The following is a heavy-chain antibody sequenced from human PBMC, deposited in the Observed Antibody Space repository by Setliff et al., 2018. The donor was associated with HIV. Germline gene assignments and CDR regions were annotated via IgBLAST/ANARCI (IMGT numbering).Heavy chain of an antibody. CDR1: GGSFSGYY. Sequence: LSLTCAVYGGSFSGYYWSWIRQPPGKGLEWIGEVNHSGSTNYNPSLKSRVTISVDMSKNQFSLKLSSVTAADTAVYYCARARATEATFHYFDYYMDVWGKGTTVTVSS. V-gene: IGHV4-34*01. D-gene: IGHD4-4*01. CDR2: VNHSGST. J-gene: IGHJ6*03. CDR3: ARARATEATFHYFDYYMDV.